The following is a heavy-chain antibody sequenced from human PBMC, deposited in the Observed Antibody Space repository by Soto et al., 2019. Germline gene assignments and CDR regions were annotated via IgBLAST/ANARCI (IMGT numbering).Heavy chain of an antibody. CDR1: GGTISSYY. J-gene: IGHJ4*02. D-gene: IGHD3-10*01. Sequence: PSETLSLTCTVSGGTISSYYWSRIRQPPGKGLEWIGYIYYSGSTNYNPSLKSRVTISVDTSKNQFSLKLSSVTAADTAVYYCARGGYYYGSGSFFPPFDYWGQGTLVTVS. CDR2: IYYSGST. V-gene: IGHV4-59*01. CDR3: ARGGYYYGSGSFFPPFDY.